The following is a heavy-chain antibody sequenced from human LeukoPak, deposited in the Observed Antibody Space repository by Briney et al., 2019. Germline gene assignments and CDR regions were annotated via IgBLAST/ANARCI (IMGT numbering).Heavy chain of an antibody. CDR3: AKDLSTNSYYYYGMDV. CDR1: GFTFDDYA. V-gene: IGHV3-9*01. CDR2: ISWNSGSI. D-gene: IGHD3-16*02. Sequence: GGSLRLSCAASGFTFDDYAMHWVRQAPGKGLEWVSGISWNSGSIGYADSVKGRFTISRDNAKNSLYLQMNSLRAEDTALYYCAKDLSTNSYYYYGMDVWGQGTTVTVSS. J-gene: IGHJ6*02.